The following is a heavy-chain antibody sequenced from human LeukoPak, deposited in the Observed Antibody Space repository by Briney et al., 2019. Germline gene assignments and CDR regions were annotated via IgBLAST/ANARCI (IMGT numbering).Heavy chain of an antibody. CDR2: IYYSGST. Sequence: SETLSLTCTVSGGSISSGGYYWSWIRQHPGKGLEWIGYIYYSGSTYYNPSLKSRVTISVDTSKNQFSLKLSSVTAADTAVYYCARGFGDGYNYKGAFDIWGQGTMVTVSS. CDR1: GGSISSGGYY. CDR3: ARGFGDGYNYKGAFDI. J-gene: IGHJ3*02. V-gene: IGHV4-31*03. D-gene: IGHD5-24*01.